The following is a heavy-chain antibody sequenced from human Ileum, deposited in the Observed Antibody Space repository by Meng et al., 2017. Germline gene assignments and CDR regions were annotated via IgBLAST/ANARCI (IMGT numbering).Heavy chain of an antibody. CDR1: GVTFSSYA. CDR2: IWYDGTNA. J-gene: IGHJ3*02. V-gene: IGHV3-33*01. D-gene: IGHD3-10*01. Sequence: GESLKISCAASGVTFSSYAIHWVRQAPGKGLELVALIWYDGTNAYYADSVKGRFTISRDNADKTTNLQMNSRRAEDTALYYCAREVLSYGSTYDIWGQGTMVTVSS. CDR3: AREVLSYGSTYDI.